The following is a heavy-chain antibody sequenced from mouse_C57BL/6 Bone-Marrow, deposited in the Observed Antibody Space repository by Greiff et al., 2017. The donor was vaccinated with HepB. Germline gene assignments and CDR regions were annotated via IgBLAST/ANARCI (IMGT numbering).Heavy chain of an antibody. J-gene: IGHJ3*01. V-gene: IGHV1-81*01. CDR3: ARRLLRYTGFAY. Sequence: VQLQQSGAELARPGASVKLSCKASGYTFTSYGISWVKQRTGQGLEWIGEIYPRSGNTYYNEKFKGKATLTADKSSSTAYMELRSLTSEASAVYFCARRLLRYTGFAYWGQGTLVTVSA. D-gene: IGHD1-1*01. CDR2: IYPRSGNT. CDR1: GYTFTSYG.